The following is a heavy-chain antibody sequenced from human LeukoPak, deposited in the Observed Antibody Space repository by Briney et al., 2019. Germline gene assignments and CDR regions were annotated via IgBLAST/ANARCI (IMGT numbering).Heavy chain of an antibody. CDR1: GFTFSNCW. V-gene: IGHV3-15*01. CDR2: IKGKTDGGTT. J-gene: IGHJ4*02. D-gene: IGHD3-10*01. Sequence: PGGSLRLSCAASGFTFSNCWMSWVRQAPGKGLEWLGRIKGKTDGGTTDYAAPVKDRFTISRDDSKNTLYLQMNSLKTEDTAVYYCSTDDPLYGPRSYPFDYWGQGALVTVSS. CDR3: STDDPLYGPRSYPFDY.